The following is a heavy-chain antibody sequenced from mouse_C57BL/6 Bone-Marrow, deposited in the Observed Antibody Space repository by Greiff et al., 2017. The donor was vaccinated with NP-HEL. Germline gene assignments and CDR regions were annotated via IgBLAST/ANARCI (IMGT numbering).Heavy chain of an antibody. D-gene: IGHD2-2*01. Sequence: EVKLMESEGGLVQPGSSMKLSCTASGFTFSDYYMAWVRQVPEKGLEWVANINYDGSSTYYLDSLKSRFIISRDNAKNILYLQMSSLKSEDTATYYCAREGGYYWYFDVWGTGTTVTVSS. CDR1: GFTFSDYY. V-gene: IGHV5-16*01. CDR2: INYDGSST. J-gene: IGHJ1*03. CDR3: AREGGYYWYFDV.